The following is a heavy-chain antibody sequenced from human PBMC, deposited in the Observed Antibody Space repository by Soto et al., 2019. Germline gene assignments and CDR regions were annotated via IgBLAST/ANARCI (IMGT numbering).Heavy chain of an antibody. Sequence: GGSLRLSCAASGFTFSSYAMSWVRQAPGKGLEWVSAISGSGGSTYYADSVKGRFTISRDNSKNTLYLQMNSLRAEDTAVYYCAKVGRSSGRGGTFDYWGQGTLVTVSS. D-gene: IGHD3-22*01. CDR2: ISGSGGST. V-gene: IGHV3-23*01. CDR3: AKVGRSSGRGGTFDY. J-gene: IGHJ4*02. CDR1: GFTFSSYA.